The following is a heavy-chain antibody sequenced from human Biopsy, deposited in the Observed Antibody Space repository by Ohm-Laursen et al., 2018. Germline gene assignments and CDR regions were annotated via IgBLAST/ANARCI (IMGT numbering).Heavy chain of an antibody. Sequence: SLRLSCAASGFTFSTYAMSWVRQAPGKGLEWVSSITSSGASTDFADSVKGRFTISRDNARNSLFLEMSSLREEDTGLYHCVRDGTLDYWGQGTLVTVSS. V-gene: IGHV3-23*01. J-gene: IGHJ4*02. CDR2: ITSSGAST. CDR1: GFTFSTYA. CDR3: VRDGTLDY.